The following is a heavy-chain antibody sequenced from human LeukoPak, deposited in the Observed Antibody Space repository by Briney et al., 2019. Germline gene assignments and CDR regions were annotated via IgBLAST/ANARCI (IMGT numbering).Heavy chain of an antibody. CDR2: ISSSGSTI. CDR3: ARTYYDFWSGYHHFDY. J-gene: IGHJ4*02. V-gene: IGHV3-11*04. CDR1: GFTFSDYY. Sequence: PGGSLRLSCAASGFTFSDYYMSWIRQAPGKELEWVSYISSSGSTIYYADSVKGRFTISRDNAKNSLYLQMNSLRAEDTAVYYCARTYYDFWSGYHHFDYWGQGTLVTVSS. D-gene: IGHD3-3*01.